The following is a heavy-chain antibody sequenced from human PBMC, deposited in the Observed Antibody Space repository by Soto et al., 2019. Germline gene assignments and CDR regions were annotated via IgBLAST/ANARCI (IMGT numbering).Heavy chain of an antibody. CDR3: ARDGYYDSSGYYYVELLDY. D-gene: IGHD3-22*01. CDR2: ISSSSSSYI. V-gene: IGHV3-21*01. Sequence: GGSLSLSCAASGFTFSSYSMNWVRQAPGKGLEWVSSISSSSSSYIYYADSVKGRFTISRDNAKNSLYLQMNSLRAEDTAVYHCARDGYYDSSGYYYVELLDYWGQGTLGTVS. CDR1: GFTFSSYS. J-gene: IGHJ4*02.